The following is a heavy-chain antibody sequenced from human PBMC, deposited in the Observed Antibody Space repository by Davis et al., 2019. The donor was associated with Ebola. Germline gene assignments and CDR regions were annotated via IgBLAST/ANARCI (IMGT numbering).Heavy chain of an antibody. V-gene: IGHV1-3*01. CDR3: AREPNPPGSWTHFFDY. J-gene: IGHJ4*02. CDR2: ISADTGNT. CDR1: GYTFTDHA. Sequence: ASVKVSCKASGYTFTDHAIHWVRQAPGQRLEWMGWISADTGNTRYSQKFQGRVSMIRDTSASTAYMELSSLTSEDTAVYYCAREPNPPGSWTHFFDYWGQGTLVTVSS. D-gene: IGHD2-15*01.